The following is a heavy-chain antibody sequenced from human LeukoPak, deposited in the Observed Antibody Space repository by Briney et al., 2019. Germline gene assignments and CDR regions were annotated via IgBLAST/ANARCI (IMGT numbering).Heavy chain of an antibody. V-gene: IGHV1-69*04. J-gene: IGHJ6*02. CDR1: GGTFSSYA. CDR3: ARDLHSSGSHGMGV. CDR2: IIPILGIA. Sequence: GASVKVSCKASGGTFSSYAISWVRQAPGQGLEWMGRIIPILGIANYAQKFQGRVTITADKSTSTAYMELSSLRSEDTAVYYCARDLHSSGSHGMGVWGQGTTVTVSS. D-gene: IGHD3-22*01.